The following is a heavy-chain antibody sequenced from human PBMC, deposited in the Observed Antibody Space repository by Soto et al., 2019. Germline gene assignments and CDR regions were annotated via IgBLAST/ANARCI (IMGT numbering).Heavy chain of an antibody. CDR3: ATYYDGSRYYLFDN. J-gene: IGHJ4*01. Sequence: PPETLSVTCTVSGGSISSSNWWSWVRQSPGKGLEWIGEIHHSGRTNYNPSLKRRVTMSVDKSKNQFSLNLNSVTAADTAVYYCATYYDGSRYYLFDNWGQGSLVTVSS. CDR2: IHHSGRT. CDR1: GGSISSSNW. D-gene: IGHD3-22*01. V-gene: IGHV4-4*03.